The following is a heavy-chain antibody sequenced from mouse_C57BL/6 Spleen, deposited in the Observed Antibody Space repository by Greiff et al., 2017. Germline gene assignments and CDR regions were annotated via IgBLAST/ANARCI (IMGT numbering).Heavy chain of an antibody. D-gene: IGHD2-5*01. CDR2: IYPGGGYT. CDR1: GYTFTSYW. V-gene: IGHV1-63*01. Sequence: LQQSGAELVRPGTSVKMSCKASGYTFTSYWIGWAKQRPGHGLEWIGDIYPGGGYTNYNEKFKGKATLTADKSSSTAYMQFSSLTSEDSAVYYCARSYYSSCDYLDYWGQGTTVTVSS. J-gene: IGHJ2*01. CDR3: ARSYYSSCDYLDY.